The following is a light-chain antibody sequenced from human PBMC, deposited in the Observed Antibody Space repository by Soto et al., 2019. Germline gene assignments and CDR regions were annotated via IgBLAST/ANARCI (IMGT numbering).Light chain of an antibody. Sequence: IQLTQSPSFLSASIGDRVTITCRTSQGISGYLAWYQERPGKAPKLLIYTASTLQSGVPSRFSGSGSGTEFPLTISSLQPEDFATYYCQQINNYPITFGQGTRLEIK. V-gene: IGKV1-9*01. CDR1: QGISGY. J-gene: IGKJ5*01. CDR2: TAS. CDR3: QQINNYPIT.